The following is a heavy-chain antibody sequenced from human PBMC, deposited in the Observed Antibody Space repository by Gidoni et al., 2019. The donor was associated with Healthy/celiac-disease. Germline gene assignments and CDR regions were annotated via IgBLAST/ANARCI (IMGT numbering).Heavy chain of an antibody. J-gene: IGHJ4*02. D-gene: IGHD3-16*02. Sequence: QVQLQQWGAGLLKPSETLSLTCAVYGGSFSGYYWSWIRHPPGTGLEWIGEINHSGSTNYNPSLKSRVTISVDTSKNQFSLKLSSVTAADTAVYYCARDRYDYIWGSYRSGAYYFDYWGQGTLVTASS. CDR3: ARDRYDYIWGSYRSGAYYFDY. CDR1: GGSFSGYY. V-gene: IGHV4-34*01. CDR2: INHSGST.